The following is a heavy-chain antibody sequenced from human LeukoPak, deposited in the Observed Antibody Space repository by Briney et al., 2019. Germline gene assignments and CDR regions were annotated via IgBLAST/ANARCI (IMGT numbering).Heavy chain of an antibody. CDR3: AKASADWYFDL. Sequence: GGSLRLSCAASGFNFNDYAMHWVRQAPGKGLEWVSGISWNSGTVAYEDSVKGRFTISRDNSKKSLYLQMNSLRAEDMALYYCAKASADWYFDLWGRGTLVTVSS. CDR1: GFNFNDYA. V-gene: IGHV3-9*03. J-gene: IGHJ2*01. CDR2: ISWNSGTV. D-gene: IGHD2-2*01.